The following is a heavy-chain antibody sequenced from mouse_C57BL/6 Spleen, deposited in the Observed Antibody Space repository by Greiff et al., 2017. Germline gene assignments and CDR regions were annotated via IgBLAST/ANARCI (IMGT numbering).Heavy chain of an antibody. CDR1: GYTFTSYW. Sequence: QVHVKQPGAELVRPGSSVKLSCKASGYTFTSYWLHWVKQRPIQGLEWIGNIDPSDSETHYNQKFKDKATLTVDKSSSTAYMQLSSLTSADSAVYYCARGANWAFDYWGQGTTLTVSS. CDR3: ARGANWAFDY. CDR2: IDPSDSET. D-gene: IGHD4-1*01. J-gene: IGHJ2*01. V-gene: IGHV1-52*01.